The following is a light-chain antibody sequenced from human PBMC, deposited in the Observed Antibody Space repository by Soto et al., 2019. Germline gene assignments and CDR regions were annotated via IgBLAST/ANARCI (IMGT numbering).Light chain of an antibody. CDR2: PVT. V-gene: IGLV2-14*01. CDR3: TPYSGSCNFDF. CDR1: RPQIGGYYY. Sequence: SAQTQTETDYWPPPPSNTISRTGTRPQIGGYYYVSWYQHHPGKATKLVIYPVTNRPSGVSHRFSGSKSGNTASLTISALQAVDEADYYGTPYSGSCNFDFFGTGIEGT. J-gene: IGLJ1*01.